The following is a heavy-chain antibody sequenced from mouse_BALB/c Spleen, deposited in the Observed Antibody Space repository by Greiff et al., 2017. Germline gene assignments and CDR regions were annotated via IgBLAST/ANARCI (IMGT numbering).Heavy chain of an antibody. J-gene: IGHJ2*01. D-gene: IGHD2-3*01. Sequence: EVQVVESGGGLVKPGGSLKLSCAASGFTFSSYAMSWVRQTPEKRLEWVASISSGGSTYYPDSVKGRFTISRDNARNILYLQMSSLRSEDTAMYYCARVDGYYYDYWGQGTTLTVSS. V-gene: IGHV5-6-5*01. CDR3: ARVDGYYYDY. CDR1: GFTFSSYA. CDR2: ISSGGST.